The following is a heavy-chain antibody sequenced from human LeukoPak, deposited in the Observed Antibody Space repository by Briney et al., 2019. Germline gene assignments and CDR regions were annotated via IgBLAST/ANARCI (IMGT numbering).Heavy chain of an antibody. CDR3: AKITGYYYDRRGYFDY. J-gene: IGHJ4*02. CDR1: GFTFSSYG. CDR2: IWYDGSNK. D-gene: IGHD3-22*01. Sequence: GGSLRLSCAASGFTFSSYGMHWVRQAPGKGLEWVAVIWYDGSNKYYVDSVQGRFTISRDNSKNTLYLQMNGLRADDTAVYYCAKITGYYYDRRGYFDYWGQGTLVTVSS. V-gene: IGHV3-33*06.